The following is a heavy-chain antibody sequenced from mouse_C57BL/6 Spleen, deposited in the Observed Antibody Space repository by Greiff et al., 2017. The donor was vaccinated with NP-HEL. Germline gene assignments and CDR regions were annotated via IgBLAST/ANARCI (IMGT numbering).Heavy chain of an antibody. Sequence: QVQLQQPGAELVKPGASVKLSCKASGYTFTSYWMHWVKQRPGQGLEWIGMIHPNSGSTNYNEKFKSKATLTVDKSSSTAYMQLSSLTPEDSAVYYCASHMVTETWFAYWGQGTLVTVSA. V-gene: IGHV1-64*01. CDR2: IHPNSGST. J-gene: IGHJ3*01. D-gene: IGHD2-13*01. CDR1: GYTFTSYW. CDR3: ASHMVTETWFAY.